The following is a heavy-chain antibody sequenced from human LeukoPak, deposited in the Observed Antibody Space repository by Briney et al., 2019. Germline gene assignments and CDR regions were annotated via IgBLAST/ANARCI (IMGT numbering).Heavy chain of an antibody. J-gene: IGHJ3*02. CDR2: MSWNGGST. D-gene: IGHD6-13*01. CDR1: GFTFDDYG. CDR3: ARDHTAGDAFDI. Sequence: TGGSLRLSCAASGFTFDDYGMSWVRQAPGKGLEWVSGMSWNGGSTGYADSVKGRFTISRDNAKNSLYLQMNSLRAEDTALYHCARDHTAGDAFDIWGQGTMVTVSS. V-gene: IGHV3-20*01.